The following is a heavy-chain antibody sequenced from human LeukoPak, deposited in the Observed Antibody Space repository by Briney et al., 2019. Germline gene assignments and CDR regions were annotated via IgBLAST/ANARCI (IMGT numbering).Heavy chain of an antibody. CDR1: GGSINTNPNY. J-gene: IGHJ4*02. CDR3: MSGYSHGYYS. V-gene: IGHV4-39*02. Sequence: SETLSLTCSVSGGSINTNPNYWGWVRQPPGKGLEWIGCFYYRGSTYYNPSLSSRVTMSGDSSQNHFSLKLTSVTAADTAVYYCMSGYSHGYYSWGQGTLVTVSS. D-gene: IGHD5-18*01. CDR2: FYYRGST.